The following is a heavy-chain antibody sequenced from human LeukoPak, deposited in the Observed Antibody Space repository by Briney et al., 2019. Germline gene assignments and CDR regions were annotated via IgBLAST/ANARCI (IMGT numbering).Heavy chain of an antibody. V-gene: IGHV3-30-3*01. D-gene: IGHD3-22*01. J-gene: IGHJ6*02. CDR2: ISYDGSNK. CDR3: ARTAYYYDSSGYYYGYYGMDV. CDR1: GFTFSSYA. Sequence: GGSLRLSCAASGFTFSSYAMHWVRQAPGKGLEWVAVISYDGSNKYYADSVKGRFTISRDNAKNSLYLQMNSLRAEDTAVYYCARTAYYYDSSGYYYGYYGMDVWGQGTTVTVSS.